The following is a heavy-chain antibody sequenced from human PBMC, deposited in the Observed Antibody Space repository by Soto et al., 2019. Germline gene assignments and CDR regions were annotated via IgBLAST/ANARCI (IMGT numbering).Heavy chain of an antibody. CDR1: GFTFDYYA. V-gene: IGHV3-9*01. CDR3: ANALEGQYYYGMDV. J-gene: IGHJ6*02. CDR2: ISWNGGSM. Sequence: PGGSLRLSCAASGFTFDYYAMHLVRQAPGKGLEWVSGISWNGGSMCYADSVKGRFTISRDNAKNSLYLQMHSLSAEDTALYYCANALEGQYYYGMDVWGQGTTVTVSS.